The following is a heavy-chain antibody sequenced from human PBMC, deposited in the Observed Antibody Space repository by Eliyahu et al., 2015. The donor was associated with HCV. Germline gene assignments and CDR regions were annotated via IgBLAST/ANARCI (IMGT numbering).Heavy chain of an antibody. CDR3: AHRSQDIAAAGMGY. D-gene: IGHD6-13*01. Sequence: QITLKESGPTLVKPTQTLTLTCTFSGFSLSXSGVGVGWIRQPPGKXLEWLALIYWNDDKRYSPSLKSRLTITKDTSKNQVVLTMTNMDPVDTATYYCAHRSQDIAAAGMGYWGQGTLVTVSS. CDR1: GFSLSXSGVG. J-gene: IGHJ4*02. V-gene: IGHV2-5*01. CDR2: IYWNDDK.